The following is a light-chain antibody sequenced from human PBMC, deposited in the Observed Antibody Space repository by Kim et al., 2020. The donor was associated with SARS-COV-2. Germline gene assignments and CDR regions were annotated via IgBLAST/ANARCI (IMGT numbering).Light chain of an antibody. CDR2: AVS. J-gene: IGLJ3*02. CDR1: SSDVGAYNY. Sequence: QSALTQPRSVSGSPGQSVTISCTGTSSDVGAYNYVSWYQQYSGKAPKLMIYAVSNRPSGVPVRFSGSKSGNTASLTISGLQAEDEADYYCCSYAGSQTWVFGGGSQLTVL. CDR3: CSYAGSQTWV. V-gene: IGLV2-11*01.